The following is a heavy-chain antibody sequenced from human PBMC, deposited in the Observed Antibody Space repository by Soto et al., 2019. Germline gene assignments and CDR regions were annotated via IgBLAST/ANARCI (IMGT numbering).Heavy chain of an antibody. CDR2: IAYTGTT. CDR3: ARYYPGGLPRAA. J-gene: IGHJ5*02. V-gene: IGHV4-61*03. Sequence: SETLSLTCTVSGDSVSSGGYYWTWNRQPPGRGLEWIGFIAYTGTTHYNPSLKSRVTISVDTSNNHFSLKLTSVTAADTAVYYCARYYPGGLPRAAWGQGTLVTVSS. CDR1: GDSVSSGGYY. D-gene: IGHD1-26*01.